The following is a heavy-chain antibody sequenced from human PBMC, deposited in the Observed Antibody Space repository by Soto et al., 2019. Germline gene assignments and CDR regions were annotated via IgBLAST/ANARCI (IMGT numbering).Heavy chain of an antibody. D-gene: IGHD1-26*01. CDR2: TKNKAQRYTT. Sequence: EVQLVESGGGLVQPGGSLRLSCVVSGFTLSDHYIDWVRQAPGKGLEWVGRTKNKAQRYTTEYAASVKGRFTISRDDSENSVYLQRNSLKTEDTAVYYCVRWDSGNPENWGQGTLVNVSS. CDR1: GFTLSDHY. V-gene: IGHV3-72*01. J-gene: IGHJ4*02. CDR3: VRWDSGNPEN.